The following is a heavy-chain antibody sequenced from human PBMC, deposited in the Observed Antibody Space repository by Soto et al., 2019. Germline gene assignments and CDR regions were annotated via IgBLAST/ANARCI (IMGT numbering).Heavy chain of an antibody. Sequence: SETPSLTCAVSSGSISSSNWWSWVRQPPGKGLEWIGEIYHSGSTNYNPSLKSRVTISVDKSKNQFSLKLSSVTAAETAVYYCAAFHFYFWGSYLYPPDYYYYYMDVWGKGTTVTVSS. CDR2: IYHSGST. V-gene: IGHV4-4*02. D-gene: IGHD3-16*02. J-gene: IGHJ6*03. CDR3: AAFHFYFWGSYLYPPDYYYYYMDV. CDR1: SGSISSSNW.